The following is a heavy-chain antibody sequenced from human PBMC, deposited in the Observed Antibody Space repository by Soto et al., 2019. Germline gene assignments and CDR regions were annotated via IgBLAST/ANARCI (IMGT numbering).Heavy chain of an antibody. V-gene: IGHV3-30*03. D-gene: IGHD4-17*01. CDR2: ISYDGSNK. CDR1: GFTFSSYD. CDR3: AREGGVYGGHFDY. J-gene: IGHJ4*02. Sequence: PGGSLRLSCAASGFTFSSYDMHWVRQAPGKGLEWMAVISYDGSNKYYADSVKGRFTISRDNSKNTLDLQMNSLRDEDTAVYYCAREGGVYGGHFDYWGQGTLVTVSS.